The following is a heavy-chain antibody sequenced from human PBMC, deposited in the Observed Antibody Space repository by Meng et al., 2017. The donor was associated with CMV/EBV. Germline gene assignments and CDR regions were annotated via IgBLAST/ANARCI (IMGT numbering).Heavy chain of an antibody. CDR3: ARDRGLYSVAATNLIHYFDY. Sequence: SVKVSCKASGGTFSSYAISWVRQAPGQGLGWMGGIIPIFGTANYAQKFQGRVTITTDESTSTAYMELSSLRSEDTAVYYCARDRGLYSVAATNLIHYFDYWGQGTLVTVSS. D-gene: IGHD2-15*01. CDR1: GGTFSSYA. V-gene: IGHV1-69*05. J-gene: IGHJ4*02. CDR2: IIPIFGTA.